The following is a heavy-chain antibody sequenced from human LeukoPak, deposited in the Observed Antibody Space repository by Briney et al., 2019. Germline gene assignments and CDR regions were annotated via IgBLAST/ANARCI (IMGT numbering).Heavy chain of an antibody. V-gene: IGHV3-23*01. CDR3: AKFRGATVTTYYLDY. J-gene: IGHJ4*02. D-gene: IGHD4-17*01. CDR1: GFTFSTYT. Sequence: GGSLRLSCVASGFTFSTYTMSWVRQDPGKGLEWVSAISGSGGGTFYGDSVKGRFTTSRDNSKSTLYLQINSLRAEDTAVYYCAKFRGATVTTYYLDYWGQGTLVTVSS. CDR2: ISGSGGGT.